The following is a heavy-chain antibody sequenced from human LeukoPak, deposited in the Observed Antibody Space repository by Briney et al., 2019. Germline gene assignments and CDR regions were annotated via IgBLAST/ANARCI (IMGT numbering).Heavy chain of an antibody. D-gene: IGHD1-26*01. CDR3: ARDRRKFGSYYGFDAFDI. Sequence: ASVKVSCKASGYTFTSYGISWVRQAPGQGLEWMGWISAYNGNTNYAQKLQGRVTMTTDTSTSTAYMELRSLRSDDTAVYYCARDRRKFGSYYGFDAFDIWGQGTMVTVSS. V-gene: IGHV1-18*01. CDR1: GYTFTSYG. CDR2: ISAYNGNT. J-gene: IGHJ3*02.